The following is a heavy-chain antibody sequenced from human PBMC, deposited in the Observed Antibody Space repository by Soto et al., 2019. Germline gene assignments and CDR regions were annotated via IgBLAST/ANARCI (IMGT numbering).Heavy chain of an antibody. J-gene: IGHJ4*02. CDR3: ERDRDYYASSGYYWY. CDR1: GYTFTSYG. Sequence: ASVKVSCKASGYTFTSYGISWVRQAPGQGLEWMGWISAYNGNTNYAQRLQGRVTMTTDTSTSTAYMELRSLRSDDTAVYYCERDRDYYASSGYYWYWGQGTLVTVSS. D-gene: IGHD3-22*01. V-gene: IGHV1-18*01. CDR2: ISAYNGNT.